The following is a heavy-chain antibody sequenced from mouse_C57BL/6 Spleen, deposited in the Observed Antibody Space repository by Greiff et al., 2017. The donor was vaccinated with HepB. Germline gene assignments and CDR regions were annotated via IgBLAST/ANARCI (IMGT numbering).Heavy chain of an antibody. CDR2: IDPETGGT. D-gene: IGHD1-1*01. Sequence: QVQLQQSGAELVRPGASVTLSCKASGYTFTDYEMNWVKQTPVHGLEWIGAIDPETGGTAYNQKFKGKAILTADKSSSTAYMELRSRTSEDSAVYYCTRSGLTTVVDCAYWGQGTLVTVSA. J-gene: IGHJ3*01. CDR1: GYTFTDYE. CDR3: TRSGLTTVVDCAY. V-gene: IGHV1-15*01.